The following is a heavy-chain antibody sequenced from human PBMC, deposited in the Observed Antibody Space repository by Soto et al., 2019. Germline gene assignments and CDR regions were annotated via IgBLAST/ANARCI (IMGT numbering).Heavy chain of an antibody. CDR3: ERDSIVGAYYYAMDV. CDR2: IYYSGST. D-gene: IGHD1-26*01. J-gene: IGHJ6*02. V-gene: IGHV4-59*01. Sequence: SETLSLTCTVSGGSISSYYWSWIRQPPGKGLEWIGYIYYSGSTNYNPSLKSRVTISVDTSKNQFSLKLSSVTAADTAVYYCERDSIVGAYYYAMDVWGQGTTVTVSS. CDR1: GGSISSYY.